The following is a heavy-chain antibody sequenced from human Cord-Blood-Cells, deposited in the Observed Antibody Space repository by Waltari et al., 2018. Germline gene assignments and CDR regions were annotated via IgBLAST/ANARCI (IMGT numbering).Heavy chain of an antibody. CDR1: ACPLTELS. CDR2: FDPEDGET. Sequence: QLQLVLSGADVPTTGASVKVICKASACPLTELSISSMRQAHGHWLERMGGFDPEDGETIYGQKFQRRVTITEDTSTDTAYMELSSLRSEDTAVYYCATTKKGLLWFGELLSFDYWGQGTLVTVSS. CDR3: ATTKKGLLWFGELLSFDY. D-gene: IGHD3-10*01. V-gene: IGHV1-24*01. J-gene: IGHJ4*02.